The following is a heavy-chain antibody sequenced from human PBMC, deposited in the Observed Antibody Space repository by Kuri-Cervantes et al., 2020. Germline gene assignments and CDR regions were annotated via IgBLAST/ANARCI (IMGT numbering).Heavy chain of an antibody. CDR1: GFTFSSYW. D-gene: IGHD3-22*01. Sequence: GGSLRLSCAASGFTFSSYWMSWVRQSSVKGLEWVSTISTAGGSTYYTDSVKGRFSISRDNSKNTLYLQMNSLRAEDTAVYYCARGGYYDSSGQDTDAFDIWGQGTMVTVSS. J-gene: IGHJ3*02. CDR2: ISTAGGST. V-gene: IGHV3-23*01. CDR3: ARGGYYDSSGQDTDAFDI.